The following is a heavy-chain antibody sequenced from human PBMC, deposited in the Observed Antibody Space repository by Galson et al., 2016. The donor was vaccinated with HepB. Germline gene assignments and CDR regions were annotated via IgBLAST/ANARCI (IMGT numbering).Heavy chain of an antibody. J-gene: IGHJ5*02. CDR3: VHGNITTDARPWFDP. CDR1: GFSLSTSGVG. CDR2: LSFSSSP. D-gene: IGHD1-14*01. Sequence: PALVKPTQTLTLTCTFSGFSLSTSGVGVGWIRQPPGNSLEWLALLSFSSSPLSLPSLPLLLPLTPAPSPPPVVLPLPHLAPVAPAPYYCVHGNITTDARPWFDPWGQGTLVTVSS. V-gene: IGHV2-5*01.